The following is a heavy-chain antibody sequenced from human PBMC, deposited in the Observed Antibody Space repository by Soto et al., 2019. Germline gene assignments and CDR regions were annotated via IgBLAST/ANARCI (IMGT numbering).Heavy chain of an antibody. V-gene: IGHV1-3*01. CDR2: INAGNGNT. J-gene: IGHJ4*02. CDR3: ARGLNGYSHYFDY. D-gene: IGHD5-18*01. CDR1: GYTLTSYA. Sequence: QVQLVQSGAEVKKPGASVKVSCKASGYTLTSYAMHWVRQAPGQRLEWMGWINAGNGNTKYSQKFQGRVTITRDTSASTAYMELSSLRSEDTAVYYCARGLNGYSHYFDYWGQGTLVTVSS.